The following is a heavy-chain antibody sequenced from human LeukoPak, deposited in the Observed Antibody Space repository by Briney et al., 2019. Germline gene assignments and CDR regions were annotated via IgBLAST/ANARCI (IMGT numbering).Heavy chain of an antibody. CDR2: IWYDGSNK. CDR1: GFTFSSYS. D-gene: IGHD2/OR15-2a*01. CDR3: AREGPRGNSQFDY. J-gene: IGHJ4*02. Sequence: GGSLRPSCAASGFTFSSYSMNWVRQAPGKGLEWVALIWYDGSNKYYADSVKGRLTISRDNSKNTLYLQMNSLRAEDTAVYYCAREGPRGNSQFDYWGQGTLVTVSS. V-gene: IGHV3-33*08.